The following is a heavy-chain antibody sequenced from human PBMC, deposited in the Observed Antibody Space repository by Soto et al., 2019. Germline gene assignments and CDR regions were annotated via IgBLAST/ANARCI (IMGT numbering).Heavy chain of an antibody. CDR2: ISYDGSNK. CDR3: ARDRPLDY. Sequence: PGGSLRLSCAASGFTFSSYAMHWVRQAPGKGLEWVAVISYDGSNKYYADSVKGRFTISRDNSKNTLYLQMNSLRAEDTAVYYCARDRPLDYWGQGTPVTVSS. CDR1: GFTFSSYA. J-gene: IGHJ4*02. V-gene: IGHV3-30-3*01.